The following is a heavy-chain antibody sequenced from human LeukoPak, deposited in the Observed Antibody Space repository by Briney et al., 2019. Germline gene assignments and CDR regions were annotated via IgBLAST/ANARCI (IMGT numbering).Heavy chain of an antibody. Sequence: PGGSLRLSCAASGFIFSIYNMNWVRQAPGKGLEWVSSINTRSSSSYYADSVKGRFTISRDNAENSLYLQMNSLRVEDSAVYYCASVTDTTMRDWGQGTLVTVSS. CDR3: ASVTDTTMRD. CDR2: INTRSSSS. J-gene: IGHJ4*02. V-gene: IGHV3-21*01. D-gene: IGHD5-18*01. CDR1: GFIFSIYN.